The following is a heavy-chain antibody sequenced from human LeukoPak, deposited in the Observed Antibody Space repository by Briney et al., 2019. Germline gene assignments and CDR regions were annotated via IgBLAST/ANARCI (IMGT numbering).Heavy chain of an antibody. Sequence: SQTLSLTCTVSGGSISSGSYYWSWIRQPAGKGLEWIGRIYTSGSTNYNPSLKSRVTISVDTSKNQFSLKLSSVTAADTAVYYCAREGDCSGGSCPAHFDYWGQGTLVTVSS. D-gene: IGHD2-15*01. CDR2: IYTSGST. J-gene: IGHJ4*02. CDR1: GGSISSGSYY. CDR3: AREGDCSGGSCPAHFDY. V-gene: IGHV4-61*02.